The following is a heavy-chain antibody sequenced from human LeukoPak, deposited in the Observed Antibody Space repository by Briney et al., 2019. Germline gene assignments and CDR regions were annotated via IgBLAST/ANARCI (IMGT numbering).Heavy chain of an antibody. J-gene: IGHJ4*02. CDR2: ISCDGSNK. D-gene: IGHD3-22*01. V-gene: IGHV3-30-3*01. CDR1: GFTFSSYA. Sequence: PGRSLRLSCAASGFTFSSYAMHWVRQAPGKGLEWVAVISCDGSNKYYADSVKGRFTISRDNSKNTLYLQMNSLRAEDTAVYYCARDYDSSGPWGYWGQGTLVTVSS. CDR3: ARDYDSSGPWGY.